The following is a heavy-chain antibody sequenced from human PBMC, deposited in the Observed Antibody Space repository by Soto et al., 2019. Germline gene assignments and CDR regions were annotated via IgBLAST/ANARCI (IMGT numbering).Heavy chain of an antibody. J-gene: IGHJ6*02. V-gene: IGHV1-18*01. CDR1: GYTFSNYG. D-gene: IGHD5-18*01. Sequence: QVQLVQSGAEVKKPGASVKVSCKASGYTFSNYGISWVRQGPGQGLEWMGWISGYNGNTHYEEKVQDRIKMTTDTSTSTTDLELRSLRSDDTAVYFCARDPGFGFGYSYAFAMDVWGQGTTVTVSS. CDR2: ISGYNGNT. CDR3: ARDPGFGFGYSYAFAMDV.